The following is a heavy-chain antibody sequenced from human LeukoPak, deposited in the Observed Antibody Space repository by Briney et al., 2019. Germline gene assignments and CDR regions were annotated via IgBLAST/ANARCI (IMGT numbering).Heavy chain of an antibody. Sequence: GASVKVSCKASGYTFTSYGISWVRQAPGQGLEWMGWISAYNGNTNYAQKLQDRVTMTTDTSTSTAYMELRSLRSDDTAVYYCARATLRGYSYGFDYWGQGTLVTVSS. D-gene: IGHD5-18*01. CDR2: ISAYNGNT. CDR1: GYTFTSYG. CDR3: ARATLRGYSYGFDY. J-gene: IGHJ4*02. V-gene: IGHV1-18*01.